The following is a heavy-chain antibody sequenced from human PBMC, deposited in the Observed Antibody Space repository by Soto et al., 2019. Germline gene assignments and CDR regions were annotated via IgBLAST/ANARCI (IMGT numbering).Heavy chain of an antibody. V-gene: IGHV3-30-3*01. CDR3: AREDYDSHNWFDP. D-gene: IGHD3-22*01. J-gene: IGHJ5*02. CDR1: GFTFSSYA. CDR2: ISYDGSNK. Sequence: QVQLVESGGGVVQPGRSLRLSCAASGFTFSSYAMHWVRQAPGKGLEWVAVISYDGSNKYYADSVKGRFTISRDNSENTLYLQMNSLRAEDTAVYYCAREDYDSHNWFDPWGQGTLVTVSS.